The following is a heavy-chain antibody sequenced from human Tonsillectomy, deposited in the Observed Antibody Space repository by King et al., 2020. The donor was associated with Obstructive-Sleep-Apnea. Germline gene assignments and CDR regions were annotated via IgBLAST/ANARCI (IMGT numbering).Heavy chain of an antibody. D-gene: IGHD3-16*02. CDR1: RITFTAYW. J-gene: IGHJ4*02. CDR2: IKQDGSDK. CDR3: ASESVRRLGEVSLGYFDL. V-gene: IGHV3-7*03. Sequence: VQLVESGGGLVQPGGSLRLSCAASRITFTAYWMSWVRQAPGKGLEWVANIKQDGSDKNYVDSVKGRFTISRDNTDNSVYLKMSSLRADDTAIYYCASESVRRLGEVSLGYFDLWGQGTLVTVSS.